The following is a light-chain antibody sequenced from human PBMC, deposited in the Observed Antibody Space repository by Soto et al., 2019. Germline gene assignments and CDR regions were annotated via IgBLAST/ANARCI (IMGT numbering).Light chain of an antibody. CDR2: AAS. CDR3: QQRRNWPPT. Sequence: EIVLTQSPATLSLSPGERATLSCRASQSVSSYLAWYQQKPGQAPRLLIYAASNRDTGIPARFSGSGSGTDFTLTISSLEPEDFSGYYCQQRRNWPPTFGQGTKVEIK. CDR1: QSVSSY. J-gene: IGKJ1*01. V-gene: IGKV3-11*01.